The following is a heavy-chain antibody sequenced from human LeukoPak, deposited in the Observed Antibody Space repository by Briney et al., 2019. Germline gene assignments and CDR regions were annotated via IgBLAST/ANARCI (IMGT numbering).Heavy chain of an antibody. D-gene: IGHD2-15*01. CDR1: GFTFSNYW. Sequence: GGSLRLSCAASGFTFSNYWMSWVRQAPGKGLEWVANIKEDGSDKYYVDSVMGRFTFSRDNAKKSLYLQMNGLRAEDTAVYYCARDETFCSGDTCYTRGYFAFWGQGTLVTVSS. J-gene: IGHJ4*02. CDR2: IKEDGSDK. V-gene: IGHV3-7*01. CDR3: ARDETFCSGDTCYTRGYFAF.